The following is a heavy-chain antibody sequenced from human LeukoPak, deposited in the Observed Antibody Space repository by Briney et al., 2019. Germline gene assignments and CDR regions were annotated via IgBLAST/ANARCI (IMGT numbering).Heavy chain of an antibody. V-gene: IGHV1-2*02. CDR3: ARGGITMVRGVSPVGY. CDR1: GYTFTGYY. Sequence: ASVKVSCKASGYTFTGYYMHWVRQAPGQGLEWMGWINPNSGGTNYAQKFQGRVTMTRDTSISTVYMELSRLRSDDTAVYYCARGGITMVRGVSPVGYWGQGTLVTVSS. CDR2: INPNSGGT. J-gene: IGHJ4*02. D-gene: IGHD3-10*01.